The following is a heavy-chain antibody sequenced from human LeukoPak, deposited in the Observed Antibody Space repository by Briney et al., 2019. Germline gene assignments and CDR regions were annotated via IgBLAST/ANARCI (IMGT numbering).Heavy chain of an antibody. V-gene: IGHV3-23*01. Sequence: GGSLRLSCAASGFTFSSIYMSWVRQAPGKGLEWVSGISGSGDNTYYADSVKGRFTISRDNSKNTLYVQVNSLGTEDTAAYYCAKDRVPIAVAGPCYYFDYWGQGTLVTVSS. D-gene: IGHD6-19*01. CDR1: GFTFSSIY. J-gene: IGHJ4*02. CDR2: ISGSGDNT. CDR3: AKDRVPIAVAGPCYYFDY.